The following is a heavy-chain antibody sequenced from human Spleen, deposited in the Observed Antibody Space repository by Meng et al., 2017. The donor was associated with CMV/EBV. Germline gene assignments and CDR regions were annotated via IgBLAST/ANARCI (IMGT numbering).Heavy chain of an antibody. V-gene: IGHV4-39*07. J-gene: IGHJ6*02. CDR2: IYYSGST. CDR1: GGSISSSSSY. D-gene: IGHD3-3*01. CDR3: ARSGVVTRDYYYYGMDV. Sequence: ESLKISCTVSGGSISSSSSYWGWIRQPPGKGLEWSGSIYYSGSTYYNPSLKCRVTISVDTSKNQFSLKLSSVTAADTAVYYCARSGVVTRDYYYYGMDVWGQGTTVTVSS.